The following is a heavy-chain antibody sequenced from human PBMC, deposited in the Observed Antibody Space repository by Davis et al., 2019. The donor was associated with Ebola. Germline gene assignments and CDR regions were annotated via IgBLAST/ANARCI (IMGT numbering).Heavy chain of an antibody. CDR2: ISAIGADL. Sequence: PGGSLRLSCTASGFTFSRHAMNWVRQAPGKGLEWVSTISAIGADLYYADSVKGRFTISRDNSKNTLFLQMNSLSAADTAIYYCTKSIGMIFGVLATWGQGSLVTVSS. V-gene: IGHV3-23*01. D-gene: IGHD3-3*01. CDR3: TKSIGMIFGVLAT. CDR1: GFTFSRHA. J-gene: IGHJ4*02.